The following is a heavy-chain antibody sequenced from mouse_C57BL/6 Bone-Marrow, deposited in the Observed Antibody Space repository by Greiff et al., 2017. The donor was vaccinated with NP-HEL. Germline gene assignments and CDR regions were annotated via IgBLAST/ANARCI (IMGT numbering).Heavy chain of an antibody. V-gene: IGHV14-3*01. CDR1: GFNIKNTY. J-gene: IGHJ2*01. CDR2: IDPANGNT. CDR3: ASPITTVVGGYFDY. D-gene: IGHD1-1*01. Sequence: VQLQQSVAELVRPGASVKLSCTASGFNIKNTYMHWVKQRPEQGLEWIGRIDPANGNTKYAPKFQGKATITADTSSNTAYLQRSSLTSEDTAIYYCASPITTVVGGYFDYWGQGTTLTVSS.